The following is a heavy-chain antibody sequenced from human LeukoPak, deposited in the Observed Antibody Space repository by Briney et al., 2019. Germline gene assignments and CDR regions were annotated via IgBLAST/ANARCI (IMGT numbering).Heavy chain of an antibody. CDR3: ATAMTAMVTYYFDY. CDR2: INPSGGST. CDR1: GYTFTSYY. D-gene: IGHD5-18*01. Sequence: ASVKVSCKASGYTFTSYYMHWVRQAPGQGLEWMGIINPSGGSTSYAQKFQGRVTMTEDTSTDTAYMELSSLRSEDTAVYYCATAMTAMVTYYFDYWGQGTLVTVSS. J-gene: IGHJ4*02. V-gene: IGHV1-46*01.